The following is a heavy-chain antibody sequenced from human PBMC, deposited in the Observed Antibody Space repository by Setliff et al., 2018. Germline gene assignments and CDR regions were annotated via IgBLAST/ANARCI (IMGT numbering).Heavy chain of an antibody. CDR1: GGSISSYY. Sequence: ASETLSLTCTVSGGSISSYYWSWIRQPPGKGLEWIGYIYYSGSTNYNPSLKSRVTISVDTSKNQFSLKLSSVTAADTAVYYCARGAPQWLAQPNFDYWGQGTLVTVSS. CDR3: ARGAPQWLAQPNFDY. J-gene: IGHJ4*02. V-gene: IGHV4-59*01. D-gene: IGHD6-19*01. CDR2: IYYSGST.